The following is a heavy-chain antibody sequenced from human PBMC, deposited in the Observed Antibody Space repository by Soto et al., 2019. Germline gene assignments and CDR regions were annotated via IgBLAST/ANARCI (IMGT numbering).Heavy chain of an antibody. D-gene: IGHD3-10*01. J-gene: IGHJ6*02. Sequence: EASVKVSCKASGYTFTSYAMHWVRQAPGQRLEWMGWINAGNGNTNYAQNLQGRVIMTADTSTSTAYMELRSLRSDDTAIYYCTREGSAPYYYYGMDAWGQGTTVTVSS. V-gene: IGHV1-3*01. CDR2: INAGNGNT. CDR3: TREGSAPYYYYGMDA. CDR1: GYTFTSYA.